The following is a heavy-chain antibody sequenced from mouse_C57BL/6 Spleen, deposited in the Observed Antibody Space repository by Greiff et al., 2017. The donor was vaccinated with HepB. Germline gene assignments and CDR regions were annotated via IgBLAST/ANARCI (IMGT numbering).Heavy chain of an antibody. CDR1: GYTFTSYW. Sequence: QVQLQQPGAELVKPGASVKLSCKASGYTFTSYWMHWVKQRPGQGLEWIGMIHPNSGSTNYNEKFKSKATLTVDKSSSTAYMQLSSLTSEDSAVYYCALTTVVAGFDYWGQGTTLTVSS. J-gene: IGHJ2*01. D-gene: IGHD1-1*01. CDR2: IHPNSGST. CDR3: ALTTVVAGFDY. V-gene: IGHV1-64*01.